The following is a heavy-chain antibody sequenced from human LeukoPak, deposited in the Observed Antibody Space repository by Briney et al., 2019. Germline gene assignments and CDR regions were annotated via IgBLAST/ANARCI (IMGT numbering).Heavy chain of an antibody. CDR3: ARAKRNYGDSFFDY. J-gene: IGHJ4*02. V-gene: IGHV1-2*06. CDR1: GYTFTGYY. D-gene: IGHD4-17*01. CDR2: INPNSGGT. Sequence: ASVKFSCKASGYTFTGYYMHWVRQAPGQGLEWMGRINPNSGGTNYAQKFQGRVTMTRDTSISTAYMELSRLRSDDTAVYYCARAKRNYGDSFFDYWGQGTLVTVSS.